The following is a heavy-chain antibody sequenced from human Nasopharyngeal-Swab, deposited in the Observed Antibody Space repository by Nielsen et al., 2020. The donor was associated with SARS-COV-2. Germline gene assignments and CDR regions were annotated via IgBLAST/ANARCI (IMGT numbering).Heavy chain of an antibody. J-gene: IGHJ5*02. CDR1: GFTFSSYA. D-gene: IGHD3-3*01. V-gene: IGHV3-23*01. CDR3: AKDEAYYDFWSGTGVFGWFDP. CDR2: ISGSGGST. Sequence: GGSLRLSCAASGFTFSSYAMSWVRQAPGKGLERVSAISGSGGSTYYADSVKGRFTISRDNSKNTLYLQMNSLRAEDTAVYYCAKDEAYYDFWSGTGVFGWFDPWGQGTLVTVSS.